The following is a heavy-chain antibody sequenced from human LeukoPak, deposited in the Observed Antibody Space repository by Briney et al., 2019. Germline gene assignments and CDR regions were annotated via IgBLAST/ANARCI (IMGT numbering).Heavy chain of an antibody. V-gene: IGHV1-69*13. Sequence: GASVKVSCKASGGTFSSYAISWVRQAPGQGLEWMGGIIPIFGTANYAQKFQGRVTITADESTSTAYMELSSLRSEDTAVYYCAITFWDYYDSSGPISGVDYWGQGTLVTVSS. D-gene: IGHD3-22*01. CDR2: IIPIFGTA. CDR1: GGTFSSYA. CDR3: AITFWDYYDSSGPISGVDY. J-gene: IGHJ4*02.